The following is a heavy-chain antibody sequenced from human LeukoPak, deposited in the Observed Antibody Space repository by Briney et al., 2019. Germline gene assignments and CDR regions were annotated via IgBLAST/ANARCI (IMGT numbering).Heavy chain of an antibody. D-gene: IGHD6-13*01. V-gene: IGHV1-2*02. CDR1: GYTFTGYY. CDR3: ARGGIAAAGTRYYYYYYMDV. Sequence: ASVKVSCKASGYTFTGYYMHWVRQAPGQGLEWMGWINPNSGGTNYAQKFQGRVTMTRDTSISTAYMELSRLRSDDTAVYYCARGGIAAAGTRYYYYYYMDVWGKGTTVTVSS. J-gene: IGHJ6*03. CDR2: INPNSGGT.